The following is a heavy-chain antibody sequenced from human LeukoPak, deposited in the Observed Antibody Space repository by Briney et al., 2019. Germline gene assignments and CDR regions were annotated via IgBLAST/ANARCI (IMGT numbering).Heavy chain of an antibody. Sequence: GESLKISCKGSGYRFTSYCIGWVRQMPGKGLEWMGIFYPGDSDTRYSPSFQGQFTISADKSISTAYLQWSSLKASDTAMYYCARAVTTYWYFDLWGRGTLVTVSS. J-gene: IGHJ2*01. CDR1: GYRFTSYC. CDR3: ARAVTTYWYFDL. D-gene: IGHD4-17*01. V-gene: IGHV5-51*01. CDR2: FYPGDSDT.